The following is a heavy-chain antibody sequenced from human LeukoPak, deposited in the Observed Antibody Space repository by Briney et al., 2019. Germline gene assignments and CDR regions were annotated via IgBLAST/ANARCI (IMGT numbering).Heavy chain of an antibody. CDR1: GFTFSDAW. CDR3: ARGACSGGSCYYYFDY. CDR2: INHSGST. V-gene: IGHV4-34*01. J-gene: IGHJ4*02. D-gene: IGHD2-15*01. Sequence: PGGSLRLSCAASGFTFSDAWMSWVRQPPGKGLEWIGEINHSGSTNYNPSLESRVTISVDTSKNQFSLKLSSVTAADTAVYYCARGACSGGSCYYYFDYWGQGTLVTVSS.